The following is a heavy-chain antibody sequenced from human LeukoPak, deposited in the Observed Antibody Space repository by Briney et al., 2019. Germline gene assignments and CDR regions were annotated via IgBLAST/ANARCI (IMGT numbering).Heavy chain of an antibody. Sequence: KAGGSLRLSCAASGFTFTDSAMHWVRQAPGKGLEWVSSIRSSSSGIYYADSVKGRFTISRVTAKNSLDLQMNSLRAQDTALYYCARDYGTRHGSGSGYWGQGTLVTVSS. CDR2: IRSSSSGI. CDR3: ARDYGTRHGSGSGY. CDR1: GFTFTDSA. J-gene: IGHJ4*02. V-gene: IGHV3-21*01. D-gene: IGHD3-10*01.